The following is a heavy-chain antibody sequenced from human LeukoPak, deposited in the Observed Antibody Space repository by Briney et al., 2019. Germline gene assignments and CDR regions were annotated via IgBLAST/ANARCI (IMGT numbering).Heavy chain of an antibody. V-gene: IGHV4-59*01. D-gene: IGHD2-15*01. Sequence: SETLSLTCAVSGDSISSWYWSWIRQPPGKGLEWIGYIYYSGTTYYNPPLKSRVSISFDTSKNQFSLKLSSVTAADTAVYYCARVGYCSHGSCLRLDWYFDLWGRGTLVTVSS. J-gene: IGHJ2*01. CDR3: ARVGYCSHGSCLRLDWYFDL. CDR2: IYYSGTT. CDR1: GDSISSWY.